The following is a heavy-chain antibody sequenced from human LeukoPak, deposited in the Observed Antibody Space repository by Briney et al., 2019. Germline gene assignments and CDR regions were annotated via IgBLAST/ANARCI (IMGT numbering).Heavy chain of an antibody. CDR2: INPNSGGT. J-gene: IGHJ3*02. Sequence: ASVKVSCKASGYTFTGYYMHWVRQAPGQGLEWMGWINPNSGGTNYAQKFQGRVTMTRDTSISTAYMELSRLRSDDTAVYYCAREWMEWLLYAFDIWGQGTMVTVSS. V-gene: IGHV1-2*02. CDR1: GYTFTGYY. CDR3: AREWMEWLLYAFDI. D-gene: IGHD3-3*01.